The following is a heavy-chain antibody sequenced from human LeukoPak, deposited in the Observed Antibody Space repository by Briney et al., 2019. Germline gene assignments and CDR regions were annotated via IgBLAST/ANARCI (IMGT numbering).Heavy chain of an antibody. CDR2: IWSDASNT. Sequence: PGGSLRLSCETSGFTFSHYGMHWVRQAPGAGLEWVAVIWSDASNTYYADSLKGRFTISRDNSKNTLSLQMSTLRPEDTAVYYCAKDTHVGYGDPSALYDYWGQGTLVTVSS. CDR1: GFTFSHYG. CDR3: AKDTHVGYGDPSALYDY. V-gene: IGHV3-30*02. D-gene: IGHD4-17*01. J-gene: IGHJ4*02.